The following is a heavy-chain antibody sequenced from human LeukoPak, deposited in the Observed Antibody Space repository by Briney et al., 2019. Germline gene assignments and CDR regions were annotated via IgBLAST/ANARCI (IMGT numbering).Heavy chain of an antibody. Sequence: PGGSLRLSCAASGFTFSSYSMNWVRQAPGKGLEWVSSISSSSSYIYYADSVKGRFTISRDNAKNSLYLQMNSLRAEDTAVYYCASDVSDDFWNGYYTGTLFDPWGQGTLVTVSS. V-gene: IGHV3-21*01. CDR2: ISSSSSYI. CDR1: GFTFSSYS. CDR3: ASDVSDDFWNGYYTGTLFDP. D-gene: IGHD3-3*01. J-gene: IGHJ5*02.